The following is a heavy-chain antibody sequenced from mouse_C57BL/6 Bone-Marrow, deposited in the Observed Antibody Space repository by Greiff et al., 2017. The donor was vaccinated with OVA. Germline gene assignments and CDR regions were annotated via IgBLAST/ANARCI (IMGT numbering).Heavy chain of an antibody. CDR3: ARNGYYYGSSYAMDY. D-gene: IGHD1-1*01. V-gene: IGHV1-69*01. CDR2: IDPSDSYT. Sequence: QVQLQQPGAELVMPGASVKLSCKASGYTFTSYWMHWVKQRPGQGLEWIGEIDPSDSYTNYNQKFKGKSTLTVDKSSSTAYMQLSSLTSEDSAVYYCARNGYYYGSSYAMDYWGQGTSVTVSS. J-gene: IGHJ4*01. CDR1: GYTFTSYW.